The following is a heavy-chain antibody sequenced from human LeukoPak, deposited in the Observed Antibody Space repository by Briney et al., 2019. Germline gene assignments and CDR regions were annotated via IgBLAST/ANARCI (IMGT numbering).Heavy chain of an antibody. V-gene: IGHV3-30*18. CDR1: GFTFSSYG. CDR2: ISYDGSNK. J-gene: IGHJ4*02. CDR3: AKDMMGARSSGYDPNDY. D-gene: IGHD5-12*01. Sequence: GRSLRLSRAASGFTFSSYGMHWVRQAPGKGLEWVAVISYDGSNKYYADSVKGRFTISRDNSKNTLYLQMNSLRAEDTAVYYCAKDMMGARSSGYDPNDYWGQGTLVTVSS.